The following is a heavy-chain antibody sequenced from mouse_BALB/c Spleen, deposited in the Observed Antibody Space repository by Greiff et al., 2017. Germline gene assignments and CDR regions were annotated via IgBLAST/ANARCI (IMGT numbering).Heavy chain of an antibody. Sequence: QVQLQQSGAELMKPGASVKISCKATGYTFSSYWIEWVKQRPGHGLEWIGEILPGSGSTNYNEKFKGKATFTADTSSNTAYMQLSSLTSEDSAVYYCARNDGYYAWFAYWGQGTLVTVSA. CDR3: ARNDGYYAWFAY. CDR2: ILPGSGST. V-gene: IGHV1-9*01. D-gene: IGHD2-3*01. CDR1: GYTFSSYW. J-gene: IGHJ3*01.